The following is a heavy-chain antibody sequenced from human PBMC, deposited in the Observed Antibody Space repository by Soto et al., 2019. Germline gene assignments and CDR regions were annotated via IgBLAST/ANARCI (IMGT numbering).Heavy chain of an antibody. CDR1: GITFSSYR. D-gene: IGHD4-4*01. J-gene: IGHJ4*02. Sequence: EVQLVESGGGLVRRGGSLRLSCVASGITFSSYRMTWVRQAPGKGLEWVSSITSSSAYIYYADSVKGRFTISRDNAKNSLYLQMKSLRVDDTAVYYCARVFYSKGGFHYWGEGTLVTVAS. V-gene: IGHV3-21*02. CDR2: ITSSSAYI. CDR3: ARVFYSKGGFHY.